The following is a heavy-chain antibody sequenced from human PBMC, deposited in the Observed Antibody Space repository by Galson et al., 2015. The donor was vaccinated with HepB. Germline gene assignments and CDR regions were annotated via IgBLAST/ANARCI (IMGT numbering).Heavy chain of an antibody. J-gene: IGHJ4*02. Sequence: SLRLSCAASGFTFSDFYMTWIRQAPGKGLEWLAYISSRGDTQFYADSVRGRFTISRDNANNSLSLQMNSLRAEDTAVYYCARDNAPTTTIDYWGQGAQVTVSS. CDR1: GFTFSDFY. V-gene: IGHV3-11*01. D-gene: IGHD4-17*01. CDR3: ARDNAPTTTIDY. CDR2: ISSRGDTQ.